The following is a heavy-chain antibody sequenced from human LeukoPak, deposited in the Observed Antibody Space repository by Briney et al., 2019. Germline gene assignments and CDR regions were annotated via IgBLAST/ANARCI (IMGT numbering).Heavy chain of an antibody. CDR3: ARGVPYASWSGPHYSDY. V-gene: IGHV3-74*01. D-gene: IGHD3-3*01. CDR2: INSGGSGT. J-gene: IGHJ4*02. Sequence: PGGSLRLSCAASGFAFSSNWMHWVRQTPGKGLVWVSRINSGGSGTSYAASVEGRFTISRDNAKNSLYLQKNSLRAEDTAVYYCARGVPYASWSGPHYSDYWGQGTLVTVSS. CDR1: GFAFSSNW.